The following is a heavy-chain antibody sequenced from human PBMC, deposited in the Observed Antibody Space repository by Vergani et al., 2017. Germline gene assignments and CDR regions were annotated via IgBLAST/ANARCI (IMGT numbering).Heavy chain of an antibody. CDR1: GFTFSSYG. CDR3: AKDRVGATGDHIDY. CDR2: IRYDGSNK. D-gene: IGHD1-26*01. V-gene: IGHV3-30*02. J-gene: IGHJ4*02. Sequence: VQLLESGGGLVQPGGSLRLSCAASGFTFSSYGMHWVRQAPGKGLEWVAFIRYDGSNKYYADSVKGRFTSSRDNSKNTLYLQMNSLRAEDTAVYYCAKDRVGATGDHIDYGGQGTLVTVSS.